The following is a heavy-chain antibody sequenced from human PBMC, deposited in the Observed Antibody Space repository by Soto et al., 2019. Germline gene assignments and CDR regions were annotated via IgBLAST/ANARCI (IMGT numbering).Heavy chain of an antibody. V-gene: IGHV4-30-4*01. CDR3: ARESMATINYFDY. Sequence: LSLTCTVSGGSISSGDYYWSWIRQPPGKGLEWIGYIYYSGGTYYNPSLKSRVTISVDTSKNQFSLKLSSVTAADTAVYYCARESMATINYFDYWGQGTLVTV. J-gene: IGHJ4*02. CDR2: IYYSGGT. CDR1: GGSISSGDYY. D-gene: IGHD5-12*01.